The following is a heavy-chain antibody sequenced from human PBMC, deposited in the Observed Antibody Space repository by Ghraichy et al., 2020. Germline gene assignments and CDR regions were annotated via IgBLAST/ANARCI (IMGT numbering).Heavy chain of an antibody. J-gene: IGHJ6*02. V-gene: IGHV6-1*01. D-gene: IGHD3-16*01. Sequence: SETLSLTCAISGDSVSSNSAAWNWIRQSPSRGLEWLGRTYYRSKWYNDYAVSVKSRITINPDTSKNQFSLQLNSVTPEDTAVYYCAREAVALYSLEYYYGMDVWGQGTTVTVSS. CDR2: TYYRSKWYN. CDR3: AREAVALYSLEYYYGMDV. CDR1: GDSVSSNSAA.